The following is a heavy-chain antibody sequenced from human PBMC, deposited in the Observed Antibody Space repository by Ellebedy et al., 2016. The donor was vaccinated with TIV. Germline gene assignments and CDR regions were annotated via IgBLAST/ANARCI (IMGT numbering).Heavy chain of an antibody. CDR1: GFTFSAYS. CDR3: AREMRSPDWTKSNWYGALDN. V-gene: IGHV3-48*01. J-gene: IGHJ4*02. CDR2: ISGSTASI. Sequence: PGGSLRLSCAASGFTFSAYSMNWVRQAPGKGLEWVSYISGSTASIYYADSVKGRFTISRDKSNNSRYLQMTSLRADDTAVYYCAREMRSPDWTKSNWYGALDNWGQGTLVTVAS. D-gene: IGHD6-13*01.